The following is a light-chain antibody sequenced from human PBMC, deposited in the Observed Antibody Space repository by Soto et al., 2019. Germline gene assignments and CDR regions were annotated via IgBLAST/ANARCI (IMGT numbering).Light chain of an antibody. CDR3: HQYGSSRHT. V-gene: IGKV3-20*01. Sequence: EIVLTQSPGTLSLSPGERATLSCRASQSVSSTYLAWYRQKPGQAPRLLIYGASSRAIGIPDRFSGSGSGTEFTLTISRLEPEDFAVYYCHQYGSSRHTFGQGTKVEIK. CDR1: QSVSSTY. J-gene: IGKJ2*01. CDR2: GAS.